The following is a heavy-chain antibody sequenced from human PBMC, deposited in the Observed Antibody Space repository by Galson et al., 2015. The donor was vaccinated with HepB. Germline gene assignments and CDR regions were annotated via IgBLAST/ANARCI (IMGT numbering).Heavy chain of an antibody. Sequence: SVKVSCKASGGTFSSYAISWVRQAPGQGLEWMGGIIPIFGTANYAQKFQGRVTITADESTSTAYMELSSLRSEDTAVYYCARAPVGATVTFDYWGQGTLVTVSS. CDR3: ARAPVGATVTFDY. CDR2: IIPIFGTA. V-gene: IGHV1-69*13. D-gene: IGHD1-26*01. CDR1: GGTFSSYA. J-gene: IGHJ4*02.